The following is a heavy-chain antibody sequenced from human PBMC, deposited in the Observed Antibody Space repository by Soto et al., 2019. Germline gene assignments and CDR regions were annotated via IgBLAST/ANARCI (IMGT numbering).Heavy chain of an antibody. Sequence: PGGSLRLSCAASGFTFDVYSMNWVRQAPVKGLEWVSYISGSGTTIHYADSVKGRFTVSRDNAKTSLYLQMNSLRDGDTGVYYCVRDAQSYYNGMDVWGQGTTVTASS. D-gene: IGHD4-4*01. CDR2: ISGSGTTI. CDR1: GFTFDVYS. CDR3: VRDAQSYYNGMDV. V-gene: IGHV3-48*02. J-gene: IGHJ6*02.